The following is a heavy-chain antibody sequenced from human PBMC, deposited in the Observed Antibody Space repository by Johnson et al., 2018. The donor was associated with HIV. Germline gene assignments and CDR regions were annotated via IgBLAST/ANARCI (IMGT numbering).Heavy chain of an antibody. CDR2: IYSGGST. V-gene: IGHV3-66*02. J-gene: IGHJ3*02. D-gene: IGHD1-26*01. CDR3: ARDNVFIGAPNERSFDI. CDR1: GLTVRSNY. Sequence: VQLVESGGGLVQPGGSLRLSCAASGLTVRSNYMSWVRQAPGQGLEWVSLIYSGGSTYYADSVKGRLTISRDNSKNTLYLQMNSLRGEDTAVYYCARDNVFIGAPNERSFDIWGQGTMVTVSS.